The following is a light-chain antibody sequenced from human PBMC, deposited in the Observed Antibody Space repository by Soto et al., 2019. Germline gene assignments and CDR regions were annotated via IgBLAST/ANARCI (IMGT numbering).Light chain of an antibody. J-gene: IGLJ1*01. CDR3: TSYTSSSTYV. CDR2: EVR. Sequence: QAALTQPGSVCGSPGQSITISCTGTSSDVGGYNYVSWYQQHPGKAPKLLIYEVRHRPSGISNRFSGSKSGNTASLTISGLLAEDEADFYCTSYTSSSTYVFGTGTKVTVL. CDR1: SSDVGGYNY. V-gene: IGLV2-14*01.